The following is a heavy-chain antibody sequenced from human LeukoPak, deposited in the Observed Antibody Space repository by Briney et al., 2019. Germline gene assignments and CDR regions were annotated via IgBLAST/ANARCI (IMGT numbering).Heavy chain of an antibody. CDR2: ISSSSSYI. J-gene: IGHJ5*02. Sequence: PGGSLRLSCAASGFTFSSYSMNWVRQAQGKGLEWVSSISSSSSYIYYADSVKGRFTISRDNAKNSLYLQMNSLRAEDTAVYYSARDEVAYCSGGSCYSTWFDPWGQGTLVTVSS. CDR3: ARDEVAYCSGGSCYSTWFDP. V-gene: IGHV3-21*06. CDR1: GFTFSSYS. D-gene: IGHD2-15*01.